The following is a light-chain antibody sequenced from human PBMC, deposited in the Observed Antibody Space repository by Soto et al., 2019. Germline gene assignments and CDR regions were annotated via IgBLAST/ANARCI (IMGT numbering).Light chain of an antibody. CDR3: HHYDSFSVT. CDR2: DVS. Sequence: DIQITQSPSPLSASVVDTVTITCRASQRMSGWLAWHQQKPGKAPKLLIYDVSALKRGVPPRFSGSGSGTEFTLTISSLQPDDFATYYCHHYDSFSVTFCQGSKVDIK. CDR1: QRMSGW. V-gene: IGKV1-5*01. J-gene: IGKJ1*01.